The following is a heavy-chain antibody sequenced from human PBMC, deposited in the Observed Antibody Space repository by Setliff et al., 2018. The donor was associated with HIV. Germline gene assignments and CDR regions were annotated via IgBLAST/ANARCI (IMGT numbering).Heavy chain of an antibody. CDR2: INPETGDP. CDR1: GYRFIGHY. D-gene: IGHD2-21*01. V-gene: IGHV1-2*02. CDR3: ATGIPSDLDY. J-gene: IGHJ4*01. Sequence: ASVKVSCKTSGYRFIGHYLHWVRLAPGQGTEWVGWINPETGDPNYAQKFRGRVLMTRDTSITTAFLHVAKLTSDDTAIYYCATGIPSDLDYWGQGTLVTVS.